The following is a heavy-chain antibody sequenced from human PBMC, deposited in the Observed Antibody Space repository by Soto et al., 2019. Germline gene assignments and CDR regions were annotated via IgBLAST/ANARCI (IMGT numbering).Heavy chain of an antibody. D-gene: IGHD3-3*01. V-gene: IGHV4-34*01. Sequence: NPSETLSLTCAVYGGSFSGYYWNWIRQPPGKGLEWIGEIDHSGYTNYNPSLKSRVTISVDTSKNQFSLRLTSVTAADTAVYYCARVRDRFDPWGQGTLVTVSS. J-gene: IGHJ5*02. CDR1: GGSFSGYY. CDR2: IDHSGYT. CDR3: ARVRDRFDP.